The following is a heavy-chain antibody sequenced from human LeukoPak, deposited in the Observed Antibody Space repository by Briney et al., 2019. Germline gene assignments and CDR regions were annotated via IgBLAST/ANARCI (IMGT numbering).Heavy chain of an antibody. V-gene: IGHV4-59*01. J-gene: IGHJ4*02. D-gene: IGHD5-24*01. CDR1: GGSISSYY. CDR3: ARERRDGYKVYFDY. Sequence: SETLSLTCTVSGGSISSYYWGWIRQPPGKALEWIGYVYYNGSTNYNPSLKSRVTISVDTSKNQFSLRLSSVTAADSAVYYCARERRDGYKVYFDYWGQGTLVTVSS. CDR2: VYYNGST.